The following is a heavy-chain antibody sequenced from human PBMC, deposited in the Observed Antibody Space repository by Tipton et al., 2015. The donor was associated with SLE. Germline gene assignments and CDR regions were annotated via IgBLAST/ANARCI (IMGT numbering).Heavy chain of an antibody. CDR3: AREPSLVTVIVVADAFDI. V-gene: IGHV4-30-4*01. J-gene: IGHJ3*02. CDR1: GGSISSGDYY. Sequence: TLSPTCTVSGGSISSGDYYWSWIRQPPGKGLEWIGYIYYSGSTYYNPSLKSRVTISVDTSKNQFSLKLSSVTAADTAVYYCAREPSLVTVIVVADAFDIWGQGTMVTVSS. D-gene: IGHD3-22*01. CDR2: IYYSGST.